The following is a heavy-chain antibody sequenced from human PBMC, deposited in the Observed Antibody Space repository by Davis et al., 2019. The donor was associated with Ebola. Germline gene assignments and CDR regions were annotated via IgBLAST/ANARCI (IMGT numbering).Heavy chain of an antibody. D-gene: IGHD4-17*01. CDR2: IWYDGSNK. J-gene: IGHJ6*02. CDR3: ARGAPGIYGDYENYYGMDV. V-gene: IGHV3-33*01. CDR1: GFTFSSYG. Sequence: PGGSLRLSCAASGFTFSSYGMHWVRKAPGKGLEWVAVIWYDGSNKYYADSVKGRFTISRDNSKNTLYLQMNSLRAEDTAVYYCARGAPGIYGDYENYYGMDVWGQGTTVTVSS.